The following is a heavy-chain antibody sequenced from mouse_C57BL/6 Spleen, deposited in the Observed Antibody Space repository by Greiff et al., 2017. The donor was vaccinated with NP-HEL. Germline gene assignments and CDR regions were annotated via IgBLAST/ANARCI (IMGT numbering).Heavy chain of an antibody. CDR3: ARKATMVTTDWYFDV. V-gene: IGHV2-9-1*01. CDR1: GFSLTSYA. Sequence: VMLVESGPGLVAPSQSLSITCTVSGFSLTSYAISWVRQPPGKGLEWLGVIWTGGGTNYNSALKSRLSISKDNSKSQVFLKMNSLQTDDTARYYCARKATMVTTDWYFDVWGTGTTVTVSS. J-gene: IGHJ1*03. D-gene: IGHD2-2*01. CDR2: IWTGGGT.